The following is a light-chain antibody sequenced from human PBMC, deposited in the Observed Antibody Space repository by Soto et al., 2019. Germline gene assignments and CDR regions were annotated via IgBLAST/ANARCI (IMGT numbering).Light chain of an antibody. CDR2: AAS. CDR1: QDISND. J-gene: IGKJ5*01. CDR3: LQDYNSPIT. V-gene: IGKV1-6*01. Sequence: IQMTQSPSFLSASVGDRVTITCRASQDISNDLGWFQQKPGKAPKLLIYAASILQTGVPSRFSGSGSGSAFSLTITSLQPEDFATYYCLQDYNSPITFGQGTRLEIK.